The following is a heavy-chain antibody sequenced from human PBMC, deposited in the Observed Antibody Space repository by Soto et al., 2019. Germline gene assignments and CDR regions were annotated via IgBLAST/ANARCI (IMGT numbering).Heavy chain of an antibody. D-gene: IGHD3-3*01. CDR2: MNPNSGNT. CDR1: GYTFTSYD. Sequence: ASVKVSCKASGYTFTSYDINWVRQATGQGLEWMGWMNPNSGNTGYAQKFQGRVTMTRNTSISTAYMELSSLRSEDTAVYYCARGQGYDFWSGYPLYHRDAFDIWGQGTMVTVSS. J-gene: IGHJ3*02. CDR3: ARGQGYDFWSGYPLYHRDAFDI. V-gene: IGHV1-8*01.